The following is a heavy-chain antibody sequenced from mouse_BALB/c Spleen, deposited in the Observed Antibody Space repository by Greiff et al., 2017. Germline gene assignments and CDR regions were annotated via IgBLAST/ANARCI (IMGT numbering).Heavy chain of an antibody. Sequence: VKLMESGAELVKPGASVKLSCKTSGYTFTSYWIQWVKQRPGQGLGWIGEIFPGTGTTYYNEKFKGKATLTIDTSSSTAYMQLSSLTSEDSAVYFCARKGDGLDYWGQGTTLTVSS. CDR3: ARKGDGLDY. CDR1: GYTFTSYW. CDR2: IFPGTGTT. V-gene: IGHV1S132*01. D-gene: IGHD2-3*01. J-gene: IGHJ2*01.